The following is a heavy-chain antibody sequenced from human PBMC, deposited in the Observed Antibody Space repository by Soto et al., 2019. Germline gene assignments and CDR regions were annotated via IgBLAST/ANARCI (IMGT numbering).Heavy chain of an antibody. CDR3: PRTGGPYQLPIYYGMEV. J-gene: IGHJ6*02. D-gene: IGHD2-2*01. V-gene: IGHV5-51*01. CDR2: IYPGDSDT. CDR1: GYSFTSYW. Sequence: ESLNISCKGSGYSFTSYWIGWARQMPGKGLVWMGIIYPGDSDTRYSPSFQGQVTISADKSISTAYLQWSSLKASDTAMYYCPRTGGPYQLPIYYGMEVWGQGTTVTVSS.